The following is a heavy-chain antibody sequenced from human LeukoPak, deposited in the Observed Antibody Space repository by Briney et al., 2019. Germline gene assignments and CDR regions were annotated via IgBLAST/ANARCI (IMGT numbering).Heavy chain of an antibody. CDR1: GFTFSNYA. CDR3: AKDASAGSGSYYNY. J-gene: IGHJ4*02. Sequence: GGSLRLSCAASGFTFSNYAMVWVRQAPGKGLEWVSTISGSGGSAYYADPVKGRFTISRDNSKNTLSLQMNGLRAEDTAVYYCAKDASAGSGSYYNYWGQGTLVTVSS. V-gene: IGHV3-23*01. D-gene: IGHD3-10*01. CDR2: ISGSGGSA.